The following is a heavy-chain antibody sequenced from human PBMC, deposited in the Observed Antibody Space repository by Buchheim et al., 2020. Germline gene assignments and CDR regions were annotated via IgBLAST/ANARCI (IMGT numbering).Heavy chain of an antibody. CDR2: IKYDGNEK. CDR1: GFSFTSAW. CDR3: SWSLNY. J-gene: IGHJ4*02. V-gene: IGHV3-7*01. Sequence: VQMVESGGGLVQPGGSLRLSCAASGFSFTSAWMDWVRQAPGKGLEWVANIKYDGNEKDYVDSVKGRFTISRDNAKNSLYFQMNSLRVEDTAVYFCSWSLNYWGQGTL.